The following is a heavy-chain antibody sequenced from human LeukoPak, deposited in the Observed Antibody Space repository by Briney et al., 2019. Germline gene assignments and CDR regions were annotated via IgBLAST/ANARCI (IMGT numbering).Heavy chain of an antibody. V-gene: IGHV6-1*01. D-gene: IGHD4-17*01. CDR2: TYYRSKWYT. Sequence: SQTLSLTCALSGDSVSSKSTAWHWIRQSPSRGLEWLGRTYYRSKWYTGYAVSVKGRITINPDTSKNQFSLQLNSVTPEDTAVYYCARAPGDYDEYYYYYGMDVWGQGTTVTVSS. CDR3: ARAPGDYDEYYYYYGMDV. CDR1: GDSVSSKSTA. J-gene: IGHJ6*02.